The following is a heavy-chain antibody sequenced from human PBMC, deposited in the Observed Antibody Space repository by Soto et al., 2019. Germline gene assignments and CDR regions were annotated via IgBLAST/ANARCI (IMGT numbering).Heavy chain of an antibody. CDR1: GYTFTGYY. V-gene: IGHV1-2*02. CDR2: INPNSGGT. D-gene: IGHD6-19*01. CDR3: AREMKGYSSGWYSVFPTPQINWFDP. J-gene: IGHJ5*02. Sequence: ASVKVSCKASGYTFTGYYMHWVRQAPGQGLEWMGWINPNSGGTNYAQKFQGRVTMTRDTSISTAYMELSRLRSDDTAVYYCAREMKGYSSGWYSVFPTPQINWFDPWGQGTLVTVSS.